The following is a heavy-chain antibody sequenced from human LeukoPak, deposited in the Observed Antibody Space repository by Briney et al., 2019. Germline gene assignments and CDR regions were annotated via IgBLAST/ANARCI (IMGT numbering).Heavy chain of an antibody. J-gene: IGHJ5*02. CDR2: ISGSGGST. D-gene: IGHD3-3*01. V-gene: IGHV3-23*01. Sequence: GGSLRLSCAASGFTFSSYAMSWVRQAPGKGLEWVSAISGSGGSTYYAGSVKGRFTISRDNAKNSLYLQMNSLRDEDTAVYYCARDRPYDFWSGYSSPPGAGLSDPWGQGTLVTVSS. CDR3: ARDRPYDFWSGYSSPPGAGLSDP. CDR1: GFTFSSYA.